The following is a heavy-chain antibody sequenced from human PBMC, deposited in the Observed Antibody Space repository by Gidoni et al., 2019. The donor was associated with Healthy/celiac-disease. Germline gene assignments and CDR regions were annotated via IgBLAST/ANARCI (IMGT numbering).Heavy chain of an antibody. J-gene: IGHJ4*02. CDR2: INHSGST. V-gene: IGHV4-34*01. CDR1: GGSFSGYY. Sequence: QVPLQQWGAGLLKPSETLSLTCAVYGGSFSGYYWSWIRQPPGKGLEWIGEINHSGSTNYNPSLKSRVTISVDTSKNQFSLKLSSVTAADTAVYYCARDPDYYDSSPLDYWGQGTLVTVSS. CDR3: ARDPDYYDSSPLDY. D-gene: IGHD3-22*01.